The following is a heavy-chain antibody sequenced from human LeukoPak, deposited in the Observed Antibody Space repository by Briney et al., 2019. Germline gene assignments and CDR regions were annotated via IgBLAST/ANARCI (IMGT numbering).Heavy chain of an antibody. CDR2: IIAIFGTA. D-gene: IGHD3-9*01. Sequence: SVKVSCKASGGTFSSYAISWVRQAPGQGLEWMGGIIAIFGTANYAQKFQGRVTITADESTSTAYMELSSLRSEDTAVYYCARDHHYYDILTGEVAVLGAFDIWGQGIMVTVSS. V-gene: IGHV1-69*13. CDR1: GGTFSSYA. J-gene: IGHJ3*02. CDR3: ARDHHYYDILTGEVAVLGAFDI.